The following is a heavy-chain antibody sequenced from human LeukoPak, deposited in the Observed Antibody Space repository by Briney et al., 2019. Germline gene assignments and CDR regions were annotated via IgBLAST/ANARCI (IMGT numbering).Heavy chain of an antibody. CDR3: ARPSRRGGSTDF. Sequence: GESLKISCKGSRYIFSNYWIAWVRQMPGKGLKWMGIIFPGDSDTRYSPSFQGQVIISADKSSSTAFLQWGSLKASDAAMYYCARPSRRGGSTDFWGQGTLVTVSS. D-gene: IGHD3-16*01. J-gene: IGHJ4*02. V-gene: IGHV5-51*01. CDR2: IFPGDSDT. CDR1: RYIFSNYW.